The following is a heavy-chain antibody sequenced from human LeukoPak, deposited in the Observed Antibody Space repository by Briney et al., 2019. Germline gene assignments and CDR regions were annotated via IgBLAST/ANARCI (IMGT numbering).Heavy chain of an antibody. D-gene: IGHD6-13*01. CDR3: VKDRDSSSWYYFDY. CDR2: ISSNGGST. Sequence: PGWSLRLSCSASGFTFSSYAMHWVRQAPGKGLEYVSAISSNGGSTYYADSVKGRFTNSRDNSKNTLYLQMSSLRAEDTAVYYCVKDRDSSSWYYFDYWGQGTLVTVSS. J-gene: IGHJ4*02. CDR1: GFTFSSYA. V-gene: IGHV3-64D*09.